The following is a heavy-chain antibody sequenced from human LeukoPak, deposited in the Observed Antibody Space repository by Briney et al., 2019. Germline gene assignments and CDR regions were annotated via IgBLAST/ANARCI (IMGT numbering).Heavy chain of an antibody. J-gene: IGHJ3*02. CDR2: ISAYNGNT. D-gene: IGHD4-17*01. Sequence: ASVKVSCKASGYTFTGYYMHWVRQAPGQGLEWMGWISAYNGNTNYAQKLQGRVTMTTDTSTSTAYMELRSLRSDDTAVYYCARARQDYASYDAFDIWGQGTMVTVSS. V-gene: IGHV1-18*04. CDR1: GYTFTGYY. CDR3: ARARQDYASYDAFDI.